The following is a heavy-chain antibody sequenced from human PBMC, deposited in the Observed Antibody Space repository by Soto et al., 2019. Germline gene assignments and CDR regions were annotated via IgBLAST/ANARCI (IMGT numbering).Heavy chain of an antibody. V-gene: IGHV3-23*01. CDR2: ISATGNTK. D-gene: IGHD3-3*01. CDR3: ARADYDFWSGRFYFNY. Sequence: GSLRLSCAASGFTFNGYAINWVLQTPGKGLEWVSGISATGNTKYYADSVRGRFTISRDNSKNTVYLQMNSLRAEDTALYYCARADYDFWSGRFYFNYWGQGTLVTVSS. CDR1: GFTFNGYA. J-gene: IGHJ4*02.